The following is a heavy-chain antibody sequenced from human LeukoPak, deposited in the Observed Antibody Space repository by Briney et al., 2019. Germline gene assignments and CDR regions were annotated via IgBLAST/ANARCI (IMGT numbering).Heavy chain of an antibody. D-gene: IGHD2-15*01. CDR1: GFTFSSYA. CDR2: ISDSGDTP. J-gene: IGHJ4*02. Sequence: SGGSLRLSCTASGFTFSSYAMSWVRQAPGKGLKWVSSISDSGDTPYYTDSVKGLFTISRDNAKNSLYLQMNSLRAEDTAVYYCARDLATELLLGFDYWGQGTLVTVSS. V-gene: IGHV3-23*01. CDR3: ARDLATELLLGFDY.